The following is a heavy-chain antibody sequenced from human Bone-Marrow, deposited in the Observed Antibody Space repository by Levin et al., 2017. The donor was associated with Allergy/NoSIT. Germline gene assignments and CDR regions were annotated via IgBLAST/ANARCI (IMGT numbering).Heavy chain of an antibody. V-gene: IGHV1-18*01. Sequence: GLEWMGWISGYNGKTHYAQKFQGRLTMTTDISTITAYMELRSLRSNDTAVYYCARDAKGYDFWSGYYPGFMDLWGKGTTVTVSS. CDR3: ARDAKGYDFWSGYYPGFMDL. CDR2: ISGYNGKT. D-gene: IGHD3-3*01. J-gene: IGHJ6*03.